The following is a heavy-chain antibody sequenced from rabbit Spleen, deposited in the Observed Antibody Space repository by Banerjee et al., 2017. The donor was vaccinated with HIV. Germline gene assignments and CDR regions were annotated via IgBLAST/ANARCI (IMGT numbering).Heavy chain of an antibody. J-gene: IGHJ4*01. V-gene: IGHV1S40*01. Sequence: QSLEESGGDLVKPGASLTLTCTASGFSFSSSYYMCWVRQAPGKGLEWIACIYAGSFDSTVYASWAKGRFTISRTSSTTVTLQLNSLTAADTATYFCARGSAAMTMVITGYYLNLWGQGTLVTVS. CDR3: ARGSAAMTMVITGYYLNL. CDR2: IYAGSFDST. D-gene: IGHD2-1*01. CDR1: GFSFSSSYY.